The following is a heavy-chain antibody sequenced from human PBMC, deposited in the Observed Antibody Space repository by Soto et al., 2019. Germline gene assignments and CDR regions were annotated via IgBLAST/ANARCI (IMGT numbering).Heavy chain of an antibody. J-gene: IGHJ4*02. CDR1: GGSISSYY. Sequence: PSETLSLTCTVCGGSISSYYWSWIRQPPGKGLEWIGYIYYSGSTNYSPSLKSRVTISVDTSKNQFSLKLSSVTAADTAVYYCARVMFVAGTGYFDYWGQGTQVTVSS. V-gene: IGHV4-59*01. CDR2: IYYSGST. CDR3: ARVMFVAGTGYFDY. D-gene: IGHD6-19*01.